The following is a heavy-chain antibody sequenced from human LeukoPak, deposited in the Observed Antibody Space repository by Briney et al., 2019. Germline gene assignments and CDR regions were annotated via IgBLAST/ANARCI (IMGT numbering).Heavy chain of an antibody. J-gene: IGHJ5*02. CDR2: ISGSGGRT. D-gene: IGHD6-13*01. CDR1: RFTFSSYA. Sequence: GGSLRLSCEASRFTFSSYAMNWVRQAPGRGLEWVSLISGSGGRTHYADSVKGRFNISRDNSKNTLFLQMNSLRAEDTAIYYCARGRGIVAAGSWFDPWGQGTLVIISS. V-gene: IGHV3-23*01. CDR3: ARGRGIVAAGSWFDP.